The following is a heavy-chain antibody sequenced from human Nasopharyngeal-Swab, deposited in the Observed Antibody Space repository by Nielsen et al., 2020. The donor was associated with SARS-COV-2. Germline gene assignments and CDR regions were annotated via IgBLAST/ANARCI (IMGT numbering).Heavy chain of an antibody. J-gene: IGHJ4*02. CDR1: GGSFSGYY. CDR3: ARVGEGYFDY. Sequence: GSLRLSCAVYGGSFSGYYWSWIRQPPGKGLEWIGEINHSGSTNYNPSLKSRVTISVDTSKNQFSLKLSSVTAADTAVYYCARVGEGYFDYWGQGTLVTVSS. CDR2: INHSGST. V-gene: IGHV4-34*01. D-gene: IGHD2-21*01.